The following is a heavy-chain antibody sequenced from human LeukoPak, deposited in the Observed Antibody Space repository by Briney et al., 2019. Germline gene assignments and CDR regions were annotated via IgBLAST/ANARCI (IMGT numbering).Heavy chain of an antibody. J-gene: IGHJ5*02. V-gene: IGHV4-59*08. CDR3: ARHMGSGSYYNLPHPSGFDP. CDR1: GGSLSSYY. CDR2: FYYSGST. Sequence: SETLSLTCTVSGGSLSSYYWTWIRQPPGKGLEWIGYFYYSGSTNYNPSLKSRVTISVDTSKNQFSLKLNSVTAADTAVYYCARHMGSGSYYNLPHPSGFDPWGQGTLVTVSS. D-gene: IGHD3-10*01.